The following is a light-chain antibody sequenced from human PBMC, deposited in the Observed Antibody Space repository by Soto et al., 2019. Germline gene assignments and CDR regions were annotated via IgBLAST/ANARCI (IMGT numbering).Light chain of an antibody. CDR2: EVS. CDR1: SSDVGAYNY. Sequence: QSALTQPPSASGSLGQSVTISCTGTSSDVGAYNYVSWYQQHPGKAPNLMIYEVSKRPSGVPDRFSGSKSGNTASLTVSGLQAEDEADYYCSSYAGSNKSVFGTGTKVTV. J-gene: IGLJ1*01. CDR3: SSYAGSNKSV. V-gene: IGLV2-8*01.